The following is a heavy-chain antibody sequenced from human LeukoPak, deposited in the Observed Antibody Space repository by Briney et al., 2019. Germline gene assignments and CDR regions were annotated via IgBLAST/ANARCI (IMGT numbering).Heavy chain of an antibody. CDR1: GGSISSYY. Sequence: PSETLSLTCTVSGGSISSYYWSWIRQPPGKGLEWIGYIYYSGSTNYNPSLKGRVTISVDTSKNQFSLKLSSVTAADTAVYYCARQGDTSCWENWGQGTLVTVSS. CDR3: ARQGDTSCWEN. J-gene: IGHJ4*02. CDR2: IYYSGST. V-gene: IGHV4-59*08. D-gene: IGHD2-2*01.